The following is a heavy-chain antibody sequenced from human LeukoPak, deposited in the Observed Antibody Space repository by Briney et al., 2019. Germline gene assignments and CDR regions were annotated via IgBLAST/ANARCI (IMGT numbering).Heavy chain of an antibody. Sequence: PSETLSLTCAVSGYSISSGYYWGWVRQPPGKGLEWIGSIYHSGSTYYNPSLKSRVTISVDTSKNQFSLKLRSVTAADRAVYYCAGQPYDFWSGYYTNFDYWGQGTLVSVSS. D-gene: IGHD3-3*01. CDR2: IYHSGST. CDR3: AGQPYDFWSGYYTNFDY. CDR1: GYSISSGYY. J-gene: IGHJ4*02. V-gene: IGHV4-38-2*01.